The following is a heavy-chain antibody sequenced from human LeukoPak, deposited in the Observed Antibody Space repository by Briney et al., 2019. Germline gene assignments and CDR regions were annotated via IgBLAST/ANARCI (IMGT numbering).Heavy chain of an antibody. D-gene: IGHD2-15*01. V-gene: IGHV4-34*01. J-gene: IGHJ4*02. Sequence: SETLSLTCAVYGGSFSGYYWSWIRQPPGKGLEWLGEINHSGSTNYNPSLKSRVTISVDTSKNQFSLKLSSVTAADTAVYYCARGGCSGGSCYLNYWGQGTLVTVSS. CDR3: ARGGCSGGSCYLNY. CDR1: GGSFSGYY. CDR2: INHSGST.